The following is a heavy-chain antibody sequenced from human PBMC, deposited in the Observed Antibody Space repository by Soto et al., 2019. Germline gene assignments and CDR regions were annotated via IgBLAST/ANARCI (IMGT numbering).Heavy chain of an antibody. CDR3: ARARVATPRLEDPFDI. J-gene: IGHJ3*02. V-gene: IGHV5-51*01. CDR2: IYPGDSDA. Sequence: GESLKISCNGSGYIFSTYWLAWVRQMPGKGLEYMGIIYPGDSDARYSPSFQGQVTISADKSINTAYLQCSSLKASDTAIYYCARARVATPRLEDPFDIWGQGTLVTVSS. CDR1: GYIFSTYW. D-gene: IGHD5-12*01.